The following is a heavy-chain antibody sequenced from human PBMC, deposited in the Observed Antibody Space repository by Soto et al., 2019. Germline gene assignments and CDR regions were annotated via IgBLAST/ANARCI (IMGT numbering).Heavy chain of an antibody. V-gene: IGHV3-23*01. Sequence: LRLSCEVSGFTFSSYALSWVRQSPGKGLEWVAVISGTGVSSQYADSVKGRFTISRDNSKNTPTLQMNSLRAEDTAVYYCAKPRLVAGLMKYVDFANWSQGALVTVSS. CDR1: GFTFSSYA. J-gene: IGHJ4*01. D-gene: IGHD6-19*01. CDR3: AKPRLVAGLMKYVDFAN. CDR2: ISGTGVSS.